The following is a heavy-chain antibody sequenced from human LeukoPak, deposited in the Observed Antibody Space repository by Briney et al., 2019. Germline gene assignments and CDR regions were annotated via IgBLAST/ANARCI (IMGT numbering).Heavy chain of an antibody. CDR1: GFTFSSYW. CDR2: IKHDGSDK. CDR3: ATICSTSCYGYYMDV. J-gene: IGHJ6*03. Sequence: PGGSLRLSCAASGFTFSSYWMSWVRQAPGKGLEWVANIKHDGSDKYYVDSVTGRFTISRDNAKNSLSLQMNSLRVEDTAVYYCATICSTSCYGYYMDVWGKGTTVTVSS. V-gene: IGHV3-7*01. D-gene: IGHD2-2*01.